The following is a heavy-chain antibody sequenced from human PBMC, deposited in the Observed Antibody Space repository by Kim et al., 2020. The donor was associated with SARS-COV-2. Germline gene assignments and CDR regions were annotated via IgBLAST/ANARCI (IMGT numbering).Heavy chain of an antibody. V-gene: IGHV3-33*03. J-gene: IGHJ5*02. CDR3: SKQLYTSGWFVMSS. CDR2: AWYDGSRQ. CDR1: GFIFSNFD. D-gene: IGHD6-13*01. Sequence: GGSLRLSCAASGFIFSNFDMYWVRQSPGKGLEWVALAWYDGSRQYYPDSLKGRFTVSRDNSKNTMYLQVDNLGAEDMAVYYCSKQLYTSGWFVMSSWGQGTLVTVSS.